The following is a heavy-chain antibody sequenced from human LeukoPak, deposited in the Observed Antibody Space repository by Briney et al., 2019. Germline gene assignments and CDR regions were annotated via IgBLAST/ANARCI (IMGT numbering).Heavy chain of an antibody. V-gene: IGHV5-51*01. CDR1: GYRFPSYW. J-gene: IGHJ6*03. CDR3: VRQKDYYMDV. CDR2: SYPGDSDT. Sequence: GASAKNSCKGSGYRFPSYWICRVRRTPAKGPQWMGISYPGDSDTRYSPSFQGQVTISADKSITTAYLQWSSLKASDTAMYYCVRQKDYYMDVWGKGTTVTVSS.